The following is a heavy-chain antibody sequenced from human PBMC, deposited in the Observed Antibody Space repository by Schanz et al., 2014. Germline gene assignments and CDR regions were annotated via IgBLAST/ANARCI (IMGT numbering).Heavy chain of an antibody. CDR1: GYTFVSYS. Sequence: QVQLVQSGAEVKKPGASVKVSCKASGYTFVSYSMHWVRQAPGQGLEWMGWISAYNGNTNYAQKLQGRVTMTADTSTSTAYMELRSLRSDDTAHYYCVRVPSRDVSFDLWGRGTLVTVSS. CDR2: ISAYNGNT. CDR3: VRVPSRDVSFDL. J-gene: IGHJ2*01. V-gene: IGHV1-18*04. D-gene: IGHD3-16*01.